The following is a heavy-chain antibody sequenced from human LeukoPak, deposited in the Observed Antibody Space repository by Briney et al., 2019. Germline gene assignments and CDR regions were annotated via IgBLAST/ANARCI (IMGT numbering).Heavy chain of an antibody. D-gene: IGHD2-2*01. V-gene: IGHV3-23*01. CDR3: AKEWSYCSSTSCSDFDY. CDR1: GFTFSSYA. Sequence: GGSLRLSCAASGFTFSSYAMSWVRQAPGKGLEWVSAISGSGGSTYYADSVKGRFTISRDNSKNTLYLQMNSLRAEDTAVYYCAKEWSYCSSTSCSDFDYWGQGTPVTVSS. CDR2: ISGSGGST. J-gene: IGHJ4*02.